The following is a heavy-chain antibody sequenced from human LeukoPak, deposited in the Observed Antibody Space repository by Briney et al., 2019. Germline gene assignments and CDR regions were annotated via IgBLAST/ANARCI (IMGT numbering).Heavy chain of an antibody. V-gene: IGHV3-7*01. Sequence: GGSLRLSCAASGFTFSSYWMNWARQAPGKGLEWVASINHNGNVNYYVDSVKGRFTISRDNAKNSLYLQMNSLRAEDTAVYYCASRITIFGRDYWGQGTLVTVSS. CDR3: ASRITIFGRDY. J-gene: IGHJ4*02. CDR2: INHNGNVN. CDR1: GFTFSSYW. D-gene: IGHD3-3*01.